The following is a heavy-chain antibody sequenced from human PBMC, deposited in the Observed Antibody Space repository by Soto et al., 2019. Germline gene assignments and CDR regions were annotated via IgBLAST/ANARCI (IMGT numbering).Heavy chain of an antibody. V-gene: IGHV4-30-4*01. Sequence: PSETLSLTCTVSGGSISSGDSYWSWIRQSPGKGLEWIGYTYHSGSPYYNPSLESRVTISVDTSKNQFSLKLNSVTAADTAVYYCAREGAASYSYSYGTDVWGQGTTVTVSS. CDR1: GGSISSGDSY. CDR3: AREGAASYSYSYGTDV. CDR2: TYHSGSP. J-gene: IGHJ6*02. D-gene: IGHD3-16*01.